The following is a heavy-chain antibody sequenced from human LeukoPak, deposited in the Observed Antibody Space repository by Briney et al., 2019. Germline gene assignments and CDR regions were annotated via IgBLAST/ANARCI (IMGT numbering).Heavy chain of an antibody. CDR2: ISGTSTYI. J-gene: IGHJ4*02. CDR1: GFAFSSHS. CDR3: ARATLSEIIAAEAFFDS. Sequence: GGSLRLSCAASGFAFSSHSMNWVRQAPGKGLEWVSSISGTSTYIYFANSLKGRFSISRDNAKNSLYLQMNSLRAEDTAVYFCARATLSEIIAAEAFFDSWGQGTLVIVSS. V-gene: IGHV3-21*06. D-gene: IGHD6-13*01.